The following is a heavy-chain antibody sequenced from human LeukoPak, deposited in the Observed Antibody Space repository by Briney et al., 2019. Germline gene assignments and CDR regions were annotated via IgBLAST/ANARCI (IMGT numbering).Heavy chain of an antibody. V-gene: IGHV3-23*01. D-gene: IGHD3-3*01. CDR1: GFTFTSYV. Sequence: GGSLRLSCAASGFTFTSYVMNWVRQAPGKGLEWVSPIRVGGDYIFYADSVKGRFTISSDDSNNALYLQMHSLRAEDTALYYRASGPPFLNYFEYRGQGTLVTVPS. CDR2: IRVGGDYI. CDR3: ASGPPFLNYFEY. J-gene: IGHJ4*02.